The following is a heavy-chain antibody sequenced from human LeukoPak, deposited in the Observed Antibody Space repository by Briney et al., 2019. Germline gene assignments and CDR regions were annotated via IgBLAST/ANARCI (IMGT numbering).Heavy chain of an antibody. CDR3: ARLSRVSLNRFDY. D-gene: IGHD1-14*01. Sequence: SETLSLTCTVSGGSISSSSYYWGWIRQPPGKGLEWIGSIYYSGSTYYNPSLKSRVTISVDTSKNQFSLKLSSVTAADTAVYYCARLSRVSLNRFDYWGQGTLVTVSS. V-gene: IGHV4-39*01. CDR1: GGSISSSSYY. CDR2: IYYSGST. J-gene: IGHJ4*02.